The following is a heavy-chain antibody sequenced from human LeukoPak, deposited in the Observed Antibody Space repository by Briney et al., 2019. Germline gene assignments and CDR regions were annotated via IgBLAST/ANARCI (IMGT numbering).Heavy chain of an antibody. CDR3: ARHNRGAIFGVAPFWY. CDR2: FYYSGST. Sequence: PSETLSLTCTVSGGSISSSSYYWGWIRQPPGKGLEWIGSFYYSGSTYYNPSLKSPVTISVDTSKNQFSLNLSSVTAADTALYYCARHNRGAIFGVAPFWYWGQGTLVTVPS. CDR1: GGSISSSSYY. V-gene: IGHV4-39*01. D-gene: IGHD3-3*01. J-gene: IGHJ4*02.